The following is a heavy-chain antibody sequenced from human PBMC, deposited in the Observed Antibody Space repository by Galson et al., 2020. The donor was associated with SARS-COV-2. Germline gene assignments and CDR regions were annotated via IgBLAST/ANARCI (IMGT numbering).Heavy chain of an antibody. CDR1: GYTFTSYG. Sequence: GESLKISCKASGYTFTSYGISWVRPAPRQGLEWMGWNSAYNGNTNYAQKLQGRVTMTTDTSTSTAYMELRSLRSDDTAVYYCARDGARHWGAFDIWGQGTMVTVSS. V-gene: IGHV1-18*01. D-gene: IGHD3-16*01. CDR3: ARDGARHWGAFDI. J-gene: IGHJ3*02. CDR2: NSAYNGNT.